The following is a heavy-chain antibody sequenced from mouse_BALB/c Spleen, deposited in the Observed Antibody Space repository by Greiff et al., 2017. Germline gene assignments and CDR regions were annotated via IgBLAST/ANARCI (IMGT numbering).Heavy chain of an antibody. Sequence: EVKVVESGGGLVQPGGSLKLSCAASGFTFSSYGMSWVRQTPDKRLELVATINSNGGSTYYPDSVKGRFTISRDNAKNTLYLQMSSLKSEDTAMYYCARDTLYYYGLDYWGQGTTLTVSS. V-gene: IGHV5-6-3*01. J-gene: IGHJ2*01. CDR3: ARDTLYYYGLDY. CDR1: GFTFSSYG. D-gene: IGHD1-1*01. CDR2: INSNGGST.